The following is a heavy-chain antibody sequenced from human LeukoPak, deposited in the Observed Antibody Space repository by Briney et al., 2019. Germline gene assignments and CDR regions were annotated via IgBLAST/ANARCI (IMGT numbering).Heavy chain of an antibody. CDR2: ITGSGGGST. Sequence: GGSLRLSCAASGFTFSSYAMSWVRQAPGKGLEWVSAITGSGGGSTYYADSVKGRFTISRDNSKNTLYLQMNSLRVEDTALYFCAKGGPSTVVPPFDSWGQGILVTVTS. V-gene: IGHV3-23*01. D-gene: IGHD4-23*01. J-gene: IGHJ4*02. CDR1: GFTFSSYA. CDR3: AKGGPSTVVPPFDS.